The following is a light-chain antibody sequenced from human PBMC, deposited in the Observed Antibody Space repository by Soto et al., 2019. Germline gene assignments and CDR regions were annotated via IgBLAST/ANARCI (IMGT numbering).Light chain of an antibody. CDR3: SSYTSSITLV. J-gene: IGLJ2*01. Sequence: QSALTQPASVSGSPGQSITISCTGTSSDVGGYNYVSWYQQHPGKAPKLMIYDVSYRPSGVSNRFSGSKSGNTASLTISGLQDEDEADYYCSSYTSSITLVLGGGTQLTVL. V-gene: IGLV2-14*01. CDR2: DVS. CDR1: SSDVGGYNY.